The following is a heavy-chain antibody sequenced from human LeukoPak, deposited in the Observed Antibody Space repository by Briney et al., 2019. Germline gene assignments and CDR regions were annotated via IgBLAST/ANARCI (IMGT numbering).Heavy chain of an antibody. J-gene: IGHJ4*02. D-gene: IGHD2-2*02. V-gene: IGHV3-21*04. CDR1: GFTFSNYN. CDR3: AKTLRASCYNY. Sequence: GGSLRLSCAASGFTFSNYNMNWVRQAPGKAMEWVSSITTSGTYIFYADSVKGRFTISRDNSKNTLYLQMNSLRAEDTAVYYCAKTLRASCYNYWGQGTLVTVSS. CDR2: ITTSGTYI.